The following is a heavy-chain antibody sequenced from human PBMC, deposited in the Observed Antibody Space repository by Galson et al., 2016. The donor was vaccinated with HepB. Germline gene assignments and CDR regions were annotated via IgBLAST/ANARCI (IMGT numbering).Heavy chain of an antibody. D-gene: IGHD3-3*01. CDR2: ISWNSGSI. J-gene: IGHJ6*02. CDR3: AKESRSERDYDFWGGFLSYGLDV. CDR1: GFTFDDYV. V-gene: IGHV3-9*01. Sequence: SLRLSCAASGFTFDDYVMHWVRQAPGKGLEWVSGISWNSGSIAYADSVKGRFTISRDNAKNSLYLQMNSLRAGDTALYYCAKESRSERDYDFWGGFLSYGLDVWGQGTTVTVSS.